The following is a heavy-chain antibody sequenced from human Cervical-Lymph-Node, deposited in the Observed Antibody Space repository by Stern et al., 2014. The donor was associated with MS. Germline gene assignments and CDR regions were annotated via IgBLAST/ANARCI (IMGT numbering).Heavy chain of an antibody. V-gene: IGHV5-51*03. D-gene: IGHD2-21*01. CDR2: IYPGDSDT. J-gene: IGHJ6*02. CDR1: GYSFTSHW. CDR3: ATKNLNKHKYYYGMDV. Sequence: VQLVESGAEVKKPGESLKISCKASGYSFTSHWIGWVRQMPGKGLEWVGLIYPGDSDTRYSPSFRGQVTISVDKSISTAYLQWSSLKASDTAMYYCATKNLNKHKYYYGMDVWGQGTTVTVSS.